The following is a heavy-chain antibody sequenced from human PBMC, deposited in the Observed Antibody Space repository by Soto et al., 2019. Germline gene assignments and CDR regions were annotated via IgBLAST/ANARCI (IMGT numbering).Heavy chain of an antibody. J-gene: IGHJ4*02. Sequence: KPSERMALRCAFYGGAFNSYYWSWIRQPPGKGLEWIGEINHSGSTNFNPSLKSRVTISVDTSKNQFSLKLTSVTAADTAVYFCARGRKEYSSSWYVDWGQGTLVTVSS. CDR2: INHSGST. V-gene: IGHV4-34*01. CDR3: ARGRKEYSSSWYVD. CDR1: GGAFNSYY. D-gene: IGHD6-13*01.